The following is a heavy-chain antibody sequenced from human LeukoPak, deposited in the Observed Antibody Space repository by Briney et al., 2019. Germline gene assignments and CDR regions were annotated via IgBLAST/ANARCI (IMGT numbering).Heavy chain of an antibody. V-gene: IGHV1-2*02. CDR2: INPNSGGT. D-gene: IGHD2-2*01. CDR3: AREGGRNRYCSSTSCYLWFDP. Sequence: ASVKVSCKASGYTFTGYYMHWVPQAPGQGLEWMGWINPNSGGTNYAQKFQGRVTMTRDMSISTAYMELSRLRSDDTAVYYCAREGGRNRYCSSTSCYLWFDPWGQGTLVTVSS. CDR1: GYTFTGYY. J-gene: IGHJ5*02.